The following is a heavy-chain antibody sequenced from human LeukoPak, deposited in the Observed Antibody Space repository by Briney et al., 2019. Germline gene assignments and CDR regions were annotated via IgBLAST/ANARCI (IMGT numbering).Heavy chain of an antibody. V-gene: IGHV1-24*01. D-gene: IGHD6-13*01. J-gene: IGHJ6*02. CDR2: FDPEDGET. CDR1: GYTLTELS. Sequence: ASVKVSCKVSGYTLTELSMHWVRQAPGKGLEWMGGFDPEDGETIYAQKSQGRVTMTEDTSTDTAYMELSSLRSEDTAVCYCASTGPYSSSWAPAYGMDVWGQGTTVTVSS. CDR3: ASTGPYSSSWAPAYGMDV.